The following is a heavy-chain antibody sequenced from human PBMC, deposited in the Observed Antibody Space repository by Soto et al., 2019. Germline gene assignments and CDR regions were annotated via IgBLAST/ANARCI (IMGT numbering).Heavy chain of an antibody. CDR1: GGTFSSYA. CDR3: AREPYYYDSSGYYPPDY. Sequence: QVQLVQSGAEVKKPGSSVKVSCKASGGTFSSYAISWVRQAPGQGLEWMGGIIPIFGTANYAQKFQGRVTITADESTSTAYMELRSLRSEDTAVYYCAREPYYYDSSGYYPPDYWGQGTLVTVSS. V-gene: IGHV1-69*12. CDR2: IIPIFGTA. D-gene: IGHD3-22*01. J-gene: IGHJ4*02.